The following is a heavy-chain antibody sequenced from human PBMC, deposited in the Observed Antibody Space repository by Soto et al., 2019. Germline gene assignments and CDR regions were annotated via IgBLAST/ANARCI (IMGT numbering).Heavy chain of an antibody. J-gene: IGHJ4*01. CDR3: AGGVDH. CDR2: VHQSGGT. V-gene: IGHV4-4*02. CDR1: GGYIHSSDW. Sequence: QVQLQESGPGLVKSSETLSLTCAISGGYIHSSDWRTWVRQPPGKGLEWIGEVHQSGGTNYNPSLKRRVSVQSDQSKIPFTLKLTSVPAADTGVYYCAGGVDHWGHGILVTVPS.